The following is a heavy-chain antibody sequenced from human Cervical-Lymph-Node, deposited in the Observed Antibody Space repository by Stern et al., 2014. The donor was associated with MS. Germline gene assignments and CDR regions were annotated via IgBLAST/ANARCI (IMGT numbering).Heavy chain of an antibody. CDR3: ARDRGSHSDY. J-gene: IGHJ4*02. CDR1: GYSFTAYF. V-gene: IGHV1-2*02. D-gene: IGHD1-26*01. Sequence: VKLVESGAEVKKPGASVKVSCKASGYSFTAYFIHWVRQAPGQGIEWMEWISTDTGCANYAQRYQGRVTMTRDTSISTTYMELSRLRSDDTAVYYCARDRGSHSDYWGQGTLVTVSS. CDR2: ISTDTGCA.